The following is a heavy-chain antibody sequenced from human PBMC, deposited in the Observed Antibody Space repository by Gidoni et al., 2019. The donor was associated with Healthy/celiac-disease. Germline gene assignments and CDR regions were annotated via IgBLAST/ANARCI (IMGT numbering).Heavy chain of an antibody. CDR3: ARQGVEGIIVVVAAFFDY. CDR1: GGSISSSSYY. D-gene: IGHD2-15*01. J-gene: IGHJ4*02. Sequence: QLQLQESGPGLVKPSETLSLTCTVSGGSISSSSYYWGWIRQPLGKGLEWIGSIYYSGSTYYNPSLKSRVTISVDTSKNQFSLKLSSVTAADTAVYYCARQGVEGIIVVVAAFFDYWGQGTLVTVSS. V-gene: IGHV4-39*01. CDR2: IYYSGST.